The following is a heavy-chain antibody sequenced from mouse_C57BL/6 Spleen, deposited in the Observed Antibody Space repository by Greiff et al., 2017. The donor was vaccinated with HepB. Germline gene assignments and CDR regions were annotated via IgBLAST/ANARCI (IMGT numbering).Heavy chain of an antibody. Sequence: EVMLVESGGGLVKPGGSLKLSCAASGFTFSDYGMHWVRQAPEKGLEWVAYISSGSSTIYYADTVKGRFTISRDNAKNTLFLQMTSLRSEDTAMYYCARPGIYYGYDEYAMDYWGQGTSVTVSS. J-gene: IGHJ4*01. D-gene: IGHD2-2*01. CDR2: ISSGSSTI. CDR1: GFTFSDYG. CDR3: ARPGIYYGYDEYAMDY. V-gene: IGHV5-17*01.